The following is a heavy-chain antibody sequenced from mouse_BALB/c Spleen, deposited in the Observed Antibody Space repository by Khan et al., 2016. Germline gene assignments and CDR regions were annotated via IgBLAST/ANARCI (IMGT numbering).Heavy chain of an antibody. J-gene: IGHJ3*01. CDR3: ARGQLGEEVAY. CDR1: GYTFTSYV. Sequence: VQLKESGPELVKPGASVKMSCKASGYTFTSYVMHWVKQKPGQGLEWIGYINPYNDGTKYNEKFKGKATLTSDKSSSTAYMELSSLTSEDSAVYYCARGQLGEEVAYWGQGTLVTVSA. CDR2: INPYNDGT. V-gene: IGHV1S136*01. D-gene: IGHD3-2*01.